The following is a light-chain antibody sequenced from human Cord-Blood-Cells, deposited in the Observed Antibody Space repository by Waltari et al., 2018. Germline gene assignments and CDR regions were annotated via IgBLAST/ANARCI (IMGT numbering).Light chain of an antibody. CDR3: QTWGTGI. Sequence: QLVLTQSPSASASLGASVTLTCTLRSGHSSYAIAWHQQQPEKGPRYLMKLNSDGSHSKGDGIPDRFSGSSSGAERYLTISSLQSEDEADYYCQTWGTGIFGGGTKLTVL. V-gene: IGLV4-69*01. CDR1: SGHSSYA. J-gene: IGLJ2*01. CDR2: LNSDGSH.